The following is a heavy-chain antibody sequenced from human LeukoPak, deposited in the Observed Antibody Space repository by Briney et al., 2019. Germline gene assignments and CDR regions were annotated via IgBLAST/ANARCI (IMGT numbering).Heavy chain of an antibody. V-gene: IGHV3-21*04. CDR1: GFTFSSYS. J-gene: IGHJ4*02. Sequence: GGSLRLSCAASGFTFSSYSMNWVRQAPGKGLEWVSSISSSSSYIYYADSVKGRFTISRDNAKNSLYLQMNSLRAEDTALYYCAKDKYDYGDSIDYWGQGTLVTVSS. CDR2: ISSSSSYI. D-gene: IGHD4-17*01. CDR3: AKDKYDYGDSIDY.